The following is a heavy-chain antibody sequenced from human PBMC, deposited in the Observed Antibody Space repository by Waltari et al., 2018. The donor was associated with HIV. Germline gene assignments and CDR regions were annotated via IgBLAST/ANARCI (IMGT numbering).Heavy chain of an antibody. Sequence: GGSLRLSCAASGFTFTTYNMNWVRQAPGKGLEWVSSISTSSSYIYYADSVKGRFTISRDNAKNSLYLQLNSLRAEDTAVYYCAREGRTRQGRDYYYHGMDVWGQGTTVTVSS. CDR3: AREGRTRQGRDYYYHGMDV. CDR2: ISTSSSYI. CDR1: GFTFTTYN. D-gene: IGHD2-15*01. V-gene: IGHV3-21*01. J-gene: IGHJ6*02.